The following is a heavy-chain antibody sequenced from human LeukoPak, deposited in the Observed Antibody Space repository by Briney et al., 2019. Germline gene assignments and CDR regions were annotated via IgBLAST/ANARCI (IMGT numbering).Heavy chain of an antibody. V-gene: IGHV3-33*01. D-gene: IGHD3-10*01. J-gene: IGHJ4*02. CDR1: GFTFSYYA. CDR2: IWSDGSNK. Sequence: GRSLRLSCSASGFTFSYYAIHWVRQAPGKGLEWVALIWSDGSNKYYADSVKGRITISRDNSKNTVYLQMNSLRAENTAVYYCARELFSSGSCPDGWGQGTLVTVSS. CDR3: ARELFSSGSCPDG.